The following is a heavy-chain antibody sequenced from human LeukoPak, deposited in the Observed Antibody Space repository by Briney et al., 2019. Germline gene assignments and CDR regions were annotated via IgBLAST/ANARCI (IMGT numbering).Heavy chain of an antibody. D-gene: IGHD3-16*01. V-gene: IGHV3-11*01. CDR2: ISGSGTSI. CDR1: GFSFSDYY. J-gene: IGHJ4*02. CDR3: ARELLELSGLGNFDS. Sequence: GGSLRLSCAASGFSFSDYYMSWIRQSPGKGLECIAYISGSGTSIFDADFVRGRFSISRDNAKNTLYLQMNTLRPEDTAIYYCARELLELSGLGNFDSWGQGTLVTVSS.